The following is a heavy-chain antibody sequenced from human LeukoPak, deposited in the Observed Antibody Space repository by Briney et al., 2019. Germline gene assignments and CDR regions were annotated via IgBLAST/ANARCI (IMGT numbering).Heavy chain of an antibody. CDR2: IYYSGST. CDR3: ARHAGRFRVGAFDI. CDR1: GGSIINNNYM. V-gene: IGHV4-39*01. J-gene: IGHJ3*02. Sequence: SPSETLSLTCTVSGGSIINNNYMWGWVRQSPGKGLEWIGSIYYSGSTYYNPSLKSRVTISVDTSKNQFSLKLSSVTAADTAVYYCARHAGRFRVGAFDIWGQGTMVTVSS.